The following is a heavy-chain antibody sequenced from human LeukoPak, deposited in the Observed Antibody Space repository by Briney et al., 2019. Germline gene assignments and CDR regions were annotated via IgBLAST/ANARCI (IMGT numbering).Heavy chain of an antibody. CDR3: ARHPLRGGFDH. D-gene: IGHD5-12*01. Sequence: SETLSLTCTVSGGSINNYYWSWIRQPPAKGLEWIAYVYESGDRGYNPSLKSRVTISVDTSKNQLSLKLNSVTAADTAVYYCARHPLRGGFDHWGLGTLVAVSS. CDR1: GGSINNYY. V-gene: IGHV4-59*08. J-gene: IGHJ4*02. CDR2: VYESGDR.